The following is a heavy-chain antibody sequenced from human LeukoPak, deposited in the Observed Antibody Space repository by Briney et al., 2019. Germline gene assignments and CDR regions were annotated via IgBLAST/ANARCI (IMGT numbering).Heavy chain of an antibody. Sequence: GGSLRLSCAASGFTFSSYGMHWVRQAPGKGLEWVAVIWYDGSNKYYADSVKGRFTISRDNSKNTLYLQMNSLRAEDTAVYYCARVGINDYGDYVDYYFDYWGQGTLVTVSS. V-gene: IGHV3-33*01. J-gene: IGHJ4*02. D-gene: IGHD4-17*01. CDR1: GFTFSSYG. CDR3: ARVGINDYGDYVDYYFDY. CDR2: IWYDGSNK.